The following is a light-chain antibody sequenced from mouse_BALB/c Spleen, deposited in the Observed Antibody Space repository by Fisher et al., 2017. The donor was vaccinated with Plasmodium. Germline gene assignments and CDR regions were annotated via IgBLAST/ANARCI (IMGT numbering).Light chain of an antibody. J-gene: IGKJ1*01. Sequence: TQSPSSMYASLGERVTITCKASQDINSYLSWFQQKPGKSPKTLIYRANRLVDGVPSRFSGSGSVLDYSLTISSLEYEDMGIYYCLQYIDFPRTFCLGTNLEIK. V-gene: IGKV14-111*01. CDR3: LQYIDFPRT. CDR1: QDINSY. CDR2: RAN.